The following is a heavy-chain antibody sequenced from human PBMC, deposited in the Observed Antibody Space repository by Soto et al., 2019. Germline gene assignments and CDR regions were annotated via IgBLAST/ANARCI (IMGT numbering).Heavy chain of an antibody. CDR3: ATDRIAVAGKGVRDAFDI. D-gene: IGHD6-19*01. Sequence: ASVKVSCKVSGYTLTELSMHWVRQAPGKGLEWMGGFDPEDGETIYAQKFQGRVTMTADTSTDTAYMELSSLRSEDTAVYYCATDRIAVAGKGVRDAFDIWGQGTMVTVSS. CDR1: GYTLTELS. CDR2: FDPEDGET. V-gene: IGHV1-24*01. J-gene: IGHJ3*02.